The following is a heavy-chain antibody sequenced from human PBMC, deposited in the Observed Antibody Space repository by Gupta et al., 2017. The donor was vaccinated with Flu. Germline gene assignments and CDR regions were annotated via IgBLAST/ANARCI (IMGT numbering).Heavy chain of an antibody. CDR2: IKNDGSST. J-gene: IGHJ6*02. Sequence: MHWGRQAPGKGLVWLSRIKNDGSSTTYADSVKGRFTISRDNAKNTLYLQMNSLRVEDTGLYYCVRDGAALRYVDWAPRMDVWGQGTTVTVSS. CDR3: VRDGAALRYVDWAPRMDV. V-gene: IGHV3-74*01. D-gene: IGHD3-9*01.